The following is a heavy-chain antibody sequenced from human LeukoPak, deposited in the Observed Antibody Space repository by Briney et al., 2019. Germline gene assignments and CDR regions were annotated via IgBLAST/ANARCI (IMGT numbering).Heavy chain of an antibody. CDR3: ARGKSRGSHIDY. D-gene: IGHD1-26*01. V-gene: IGHV4-38-2*02. CDR2: IYHSGST. J-gene: IGHJ4*02. CDR1: AYSISSGYY. Sequence: PSETLSLTCTVSAYSISSGYYWGWIRQPPGKGLEWIGSIYHSGSTYYNPSLKSRVTISVDTSKNQFSLRLRSVTAADTAVYYCARGKSRGSHIDYWGLGTLVTVSS.